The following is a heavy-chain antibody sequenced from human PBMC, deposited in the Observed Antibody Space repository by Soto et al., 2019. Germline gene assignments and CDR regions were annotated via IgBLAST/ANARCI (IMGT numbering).Heavy chain of an antibody. Sequence: GASVKVSCKASGGTFSSFIISWVRQASGQGLEWMGRIIPILGQANYTQKFQGRVTITADKSTSTAYMELSSLRSEDTAVYYCASYSYCSTTSCYTGLYYYYMNVWGKGTTVTVSS. V-gene: IGHV1-69*02. CDR3: ASYSYCSTTSCYTGLYYYYMNV. D-gene: IGHD2-2*02. CDR1: GGTFSSFI. CDR2: IIPILGQA. J-gene: IGHJ6*03.